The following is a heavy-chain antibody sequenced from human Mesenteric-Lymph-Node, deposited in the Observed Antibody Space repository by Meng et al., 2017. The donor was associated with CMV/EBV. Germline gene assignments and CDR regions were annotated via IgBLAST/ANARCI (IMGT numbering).Heavy chain of an antibody. CDR1: VFIFSSYA. D-gene: IGHD3-10*01. V-gene: IGHV3-30*04. CDR3: ARGWRGPNLYYYYGMDV. CDR2: ISYDGSNK. J-gene: IGHJ6*02. Sequence: SLNFSCAASVFIFSSYALYGVRQAAGKGLEWVAVISYDGSNKYYADSVKGRFTISRDNSKNTLYLQMNSLSAEDTAVYYCARGWRGPNLYYYYGMDVWGQGTTVTVSS.